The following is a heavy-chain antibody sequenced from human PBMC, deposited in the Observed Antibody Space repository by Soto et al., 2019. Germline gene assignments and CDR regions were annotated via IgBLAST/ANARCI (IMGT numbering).Heavy chain of an antibody. D-gene: IGHD6-19*01. CDR1: GFTFSSYA. CDR2: ISGSGGST. CDR3: TASSGWYNAFDI. Sequence: GGSLRLSCAASGFTFSSYAMSWVRQAPGKGLEWVSAISGSGGSTYYADSVKGRFTISRDNSKNTLYLQMNSLRAEDTAVHYCTASSGWYNAFDIWGQGTMVTVSS. V-gene: IGHV3-23*01. J-gene: IGHJ3*02.